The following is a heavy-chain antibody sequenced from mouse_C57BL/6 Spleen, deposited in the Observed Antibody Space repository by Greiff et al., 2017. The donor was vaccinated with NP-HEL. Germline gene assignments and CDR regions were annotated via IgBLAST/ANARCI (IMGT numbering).Heavy chain of an antibody. CDR3: ASGYYYGSSFDY. J-gene: IGHJ2*01. Sequence: EVKLQESGPGLVKPSQSLSLTCSVTGYSITSGYYWNWIRQFPGNKLEWMGYISYDGSNNYNPSLKNRISITRDTSTNQFFLKLNSVTTEDTATYYCASGYYYGSSFDYWGQGTTLTVSS. CDR2: ISYDGSN. V-gene: IGHV3-6*01. CDR1: GYSITSGYY. D-gene: IGHD1-1*01.